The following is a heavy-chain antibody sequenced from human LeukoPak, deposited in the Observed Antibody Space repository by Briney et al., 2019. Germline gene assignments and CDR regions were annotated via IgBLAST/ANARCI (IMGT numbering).Heavy chain of an antibody. Sequence: ASVKVSCKVSGYTLTELSMHWVRQAPGKGLEWMGGFDPEDGETIYAQKFQGRVTMTEDTSTDTACMELSSLRSEDTAVYYCATRYCSSTSCYFIYWGQGTLVTVSS. D-gene: IGHD2-2*01. J-gene: IGHJ4*02. CDR1: GYTLTELS. V-gene: IGHV1-24*01. CDR2: FDPEDGET. CDR3: ATRYCSSTSCYFIY.